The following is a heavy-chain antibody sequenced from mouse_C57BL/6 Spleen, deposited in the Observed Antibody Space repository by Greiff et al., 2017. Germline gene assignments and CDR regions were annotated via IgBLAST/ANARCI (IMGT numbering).Heavy chain of an antibody. CDR1: GYTFTSYG. J-gene: IGHJ1*03. D-gene: IGHD1-1*01. Sequence: VQLQQSGAELARPGASVKLSCKASGYTFTSYGISWVKQRTGQGLEWIGEIYPRSGNTYYNEKFKGKATLTADKSSSTAYMGLRRLTSEDSAVYFCARRDYGSSYVDWYFDVWGTGTTVTVSS. CDR2: IYPRSGNT. CDR3: ARRDYGSSYVDWYFDV. V-gene: IGHV1-81*01.